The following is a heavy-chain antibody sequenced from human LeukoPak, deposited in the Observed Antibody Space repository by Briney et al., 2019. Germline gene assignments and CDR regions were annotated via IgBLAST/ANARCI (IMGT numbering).Heavy chain of an antibody. V-gene: IGHV4-39*01. CDR1: GGSISSGNAY. CDR3: ARALYCTNGVCYNLNWFDP. D-gene: IGHD2-8*01. Sequence: SETLSLTCAVSGGSISSGNAYWGWIRQPPGKGLEWIGNVYHTGSTYYNPSLKSRVTISVDTSKEQFSLKLSSVTAADTAVYYCARALYCTNGVCYNLNWFDPWGQGTLVTVSS. CDR2: VYHTGST. J-gene: IGHJ5*02.